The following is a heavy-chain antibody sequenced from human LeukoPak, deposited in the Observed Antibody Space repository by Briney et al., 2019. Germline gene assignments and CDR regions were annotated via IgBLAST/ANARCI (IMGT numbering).Heavy chain of an antibody. CDR2: IYYSGST. Sequence: PSETLSLTCTVSGGSISSYYWTWIRQPPGKGLEGIGYIYYSGSTKYNPSLNSRVTTSVDTSKNQISLKVTSVSAADTAVYYCARTSRHYFGSGSNLTPWPAGMDVWGQGTTVTVSS. V-gene: IGHV4-59*01. J-gene: IGHJ6*02. CDR1: GGSISSYY. CDR3: ARTSRHYFGSGSNLTPWPAGMDV. D-gene: IGHD3-10*01.